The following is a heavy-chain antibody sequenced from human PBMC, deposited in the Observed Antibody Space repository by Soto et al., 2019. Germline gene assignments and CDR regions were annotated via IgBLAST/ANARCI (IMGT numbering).Heavy chain of an antibody. CDR2: IYSGGST. D-gene: IGHD4-17*01. V-gene: IGHV3-66*01. Sequence: EVQLVESGGGLVRPGGSLRLSCAASGFTVSSNYMNWVRQAPGKGLEWVSVIYSGGSTYYADSVKGRFTISRDNSKNTLDLQMNSLRAEDTAVYYCAREVYGDYRHDAFDIWGQGTMVTVSS. J-gene: IGHJ3*02. CDR3: AREVYGDYRHDAFDI. CDR1: GFTVSSNY.